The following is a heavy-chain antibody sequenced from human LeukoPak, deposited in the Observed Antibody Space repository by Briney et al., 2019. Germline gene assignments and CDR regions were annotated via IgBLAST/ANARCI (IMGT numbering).Heavy chain of an antibody. D-gene: IGHD2-15*01. CDR2: INPNSGGT. V-gene: IGHV1-2*02. CDR1: GYTFTGYY. CDR3: ARGLYCSGGSCYGPFNY. J-gene: IGHJ4*02. Sequence: ASVKVSCRTSGYTFTGYYMHWVRQAPGQGLEWMGWINPNSGGTNYAQRFQGRVTTTRDTSISTAYMELSRLRSDDTAVYYCARGLYCSGGSCYGPFNYWGQGTLVTVSS.